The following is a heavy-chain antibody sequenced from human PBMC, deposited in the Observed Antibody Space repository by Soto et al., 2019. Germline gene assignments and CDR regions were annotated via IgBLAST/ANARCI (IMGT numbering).Heavy chain of an antibody. J-gene: IGHJ6*02. V-gene: IGHV3-21*01. CDR3: ARVYCSSTSCFDYYYYGMDV. CDR2: ISSSSSYI. CDR1: GFTFSSYS. Sequence: GGSLRLSCAASGFTFSSYSMNWVRQAPGKGLEWVSSISSSSSYIYYADSVKGRFTISRDNAKNSLYLQMNSLRAEDTAVYYCARVYCSSTSCFDYYYYGMDVWGQGTTVTVSS. D-gene: IGHD2-2*01.